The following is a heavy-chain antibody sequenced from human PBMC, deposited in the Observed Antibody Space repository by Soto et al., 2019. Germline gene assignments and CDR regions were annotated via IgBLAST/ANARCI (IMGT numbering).Heavy chain of an antibody. D-gene: IGHD5-12*01. CDR1: GFTFSSYA. V-gene: IGHV3-23*01. Sequence: GGSLRLSCAVSGFTFSSYAMTWVRQAPGRGLEWVSIISGSASHIDYADSVKGRFTISRDNSKNTVYLQMNSLRAEDTAIYHCATDRGNSGWGSIFEIWGQGTLVTVSS. CDR3: ATDRGNSGWGSIFEI. J-gene: IGHJ4*02. CDR2: ISGSASHI.